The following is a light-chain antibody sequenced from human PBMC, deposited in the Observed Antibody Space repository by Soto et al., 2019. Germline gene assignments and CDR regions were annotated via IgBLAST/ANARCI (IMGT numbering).Light chain of an antibody. J-gene: IGKJ1*01. Sequence: DIQMTQSPSTLSASVGDRVTITCRASQSISGSLAWYQQKPGKAPKLLIYEASNLKSGVPSRFSGSGSGTEYTLTMSSLQPDDSASCYCQQYTGYCTFGQGTRVEIK. CDR3: QQYTGYCT. CDR2: EAS. CDR1: QSISGS. V-gene: IGKV1-5*03.